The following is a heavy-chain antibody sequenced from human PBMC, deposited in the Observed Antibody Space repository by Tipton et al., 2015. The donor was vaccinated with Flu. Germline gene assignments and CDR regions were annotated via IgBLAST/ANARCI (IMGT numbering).Heavy chain of an antibody. CDR1: GDSISTTIYY. J-gene: IGHJ6*02. Sequence: LRLSCTVSGDSISTTIYYWGWVRQPPGKGLEWIGSIYYSGTTYFNPSLKSRVTISVDSSKNEFSLTLASLTAADTAVYYCARDLWNDRRAYYYYGVDVWGQGTTVTVSS. V-gene: IGHV4-39*07. CDR2: IYYSGTT. D-gene: IGHD1-1*01. CDR3: ARDLWNDRRAYYYYGVDV.